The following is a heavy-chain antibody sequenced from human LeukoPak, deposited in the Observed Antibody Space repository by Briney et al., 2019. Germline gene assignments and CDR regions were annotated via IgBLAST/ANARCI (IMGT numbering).Heavy chain of an antibody. J-gene: IGHJ4*02. D-gene: IGHD3-3*01. V-gene: IGHV3-7*01. CDR1: GFSFSNSW. CDR3: ARDRSISGVVTIDC. CDR2: IKQDGSET. Sequence: GGSLRLSCAASGFSFSNSWMTWVRQSPGKGLEWVANIKQDGSETYYVDSVMGRFTISRLNAKNSVYLQMNSLRAEDTAVYYCARDRSISGVVTIDCWGQGTLVTVSS.